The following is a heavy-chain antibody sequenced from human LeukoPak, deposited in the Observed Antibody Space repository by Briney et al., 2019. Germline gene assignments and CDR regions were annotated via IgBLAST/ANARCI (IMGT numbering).Heavy chain of an antibody. Sequence: GGSLRLSCAASGFTFSSYAMSWVRQAPGKGLEWVSAISGSGGSTYYADSVKGRFTISRDNSKNTLYLQMNSLRAEDTAVYYCAKDRTSCYAGCYYYGMDVRGKGTTVTVSS. D-gene: IGHD2-2*01. CDR1: GFTFSSYA. CDR2: ISGSGGST. J-gene: IGHJ6*04. V-gene: IGHV3-23*01. CDR3: AKDRTSCYAGCYYYGMDV.